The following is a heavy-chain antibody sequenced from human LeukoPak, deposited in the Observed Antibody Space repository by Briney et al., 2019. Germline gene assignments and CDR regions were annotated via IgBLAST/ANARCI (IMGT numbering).Heavy chain of an antibody. J-gene: IGHJ4*02. CDR3: AKDMRDGRSGPQDY. CDR2: IIWNSGTV. Sequence: GGSLRLSCAASGFTFDDYAMHWVRRAPGKGLEWVSGIIWNSGTVGYADSVKGRFTISRDNAKNSLYLQMNSLRAEDTALYYCAKDMRDGRSGPQDYWGQGTLVTVSS. CDR1: GFTFDDYA. V-gene: IGHV3-9*01.